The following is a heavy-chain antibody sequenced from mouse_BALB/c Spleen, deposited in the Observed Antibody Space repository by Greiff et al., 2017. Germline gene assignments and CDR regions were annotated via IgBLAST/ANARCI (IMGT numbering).Heavy chain of an antibody. J-gene: IGHJ2*01. D-gene: IGHD3-1*01. CDR2: INPSTGYT. CDR1: GYTFTSYW. CDR3: ARSGPFDY. V-gene: IGHV1-7*01. Sequence: QVQLKQSGAELAKPGASVKMSCKASGYTFTSYWMHWVKQRPGQGLEWIGYINPSTGYTEYNQKFKDKATLTADKSSSTAYMQLSSLTSEDSAVYYCARSGPFDYWGQGTTLTVSS.